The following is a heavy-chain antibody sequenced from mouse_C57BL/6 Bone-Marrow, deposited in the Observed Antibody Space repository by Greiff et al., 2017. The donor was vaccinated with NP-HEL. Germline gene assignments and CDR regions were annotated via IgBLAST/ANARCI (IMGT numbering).Heavy chain of an antibody. V-gene: IGHV5-12*01. CDR1: GFTFSDYY. CDR2: ISNGGGST. D-gene: IGHD2-4*01. CDR3: ASSMITTSPHWYFDV. J-gene: IGHJ1*03. Sequence: EVKLMESGGGLVQPGGSLKLSCAASGFTFSDYYMYWVRQTPEKRLEWVAYISNGGGSTYYPDTVKGRFTISRDNAKNTLYLQMSRLKSEDTAMYYCASSMITTSPHWYFDVWGTGTTVTVSS.